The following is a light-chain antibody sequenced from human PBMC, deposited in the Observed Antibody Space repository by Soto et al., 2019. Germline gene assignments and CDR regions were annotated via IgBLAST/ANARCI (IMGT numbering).Light chain of an antibody. Sequence: QSALTQPASVSGSPGQSITISCTEISSDVGGHNYVSWYQQHPGKAPKLMIYDVSNRPSGVSNRFSGSKSGNTASLTISGLQAEDEADYYCSSYISSSTVFGGGTKLTVL. CDR1: SSDVGGHNY. CDR2: DVS. V-gene: IGLV2-14*03. CDR3: SSYISSSTV. J-gene: IGLJ2*01.